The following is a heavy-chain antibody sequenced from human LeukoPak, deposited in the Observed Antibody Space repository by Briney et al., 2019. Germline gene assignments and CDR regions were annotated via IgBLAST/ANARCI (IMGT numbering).Heavy chain of an antibody. CDR3: AKYLEPTAVLMDV. D-gene: IGHD1-1*01. V-gene: IGHV3-30*18. CDR2: ISYEGSIK. CDR1: GFTFISYG. J-gene: IGHJ6*02. Sequence: QAGGSLRLSCSASGFTFISYGMHWVRQAPGKGLEWVALISYEGSIKYYADSVKGRFTISRDNSKSTLYLQMNSLRAEDTAVYHCAKYLEPTAVLMDVWGQGTTVTVSS.